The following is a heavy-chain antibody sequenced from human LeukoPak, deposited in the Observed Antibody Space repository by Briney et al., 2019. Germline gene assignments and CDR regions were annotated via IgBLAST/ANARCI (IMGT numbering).Heavy chain of an antibody. CDR3: ARGELDSAFDP. V-gene: IGHV4-61*08. J-gene: IGHJ5*02. CDR2: IYYSGST. CDR1: GGSISSGGYY. Sequence: SETLSLTCTVSGGSISSGGYYWSWIRQPPGKGLEWIGYIYYSGSTNYNPSLKSRVTISVDTSKNQFSLKLSSVTAADTAVYYCARGELDSAFDPWGQGTLVTVSS. D-gene: IGHD3-10*01.